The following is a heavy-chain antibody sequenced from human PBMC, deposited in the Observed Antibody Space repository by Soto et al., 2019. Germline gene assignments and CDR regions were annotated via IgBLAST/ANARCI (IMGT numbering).Heavy chain of an antibody. D-gene: IGHD2-2*01. V-gene: IGHV1-69*13. CDR3: ARLGMGGYVVVPAAQSYGMDV. CDR2: IIPIFGTA. Sequence: ASVKVSCKASGGTFSSYAISWVRQAPGQGLEWKGGIIPIFGTANYAQKFQGRVTITADESTSTAYMELSSLRSEDTAVYYCARLGMGGYVVVPAAQSYGMDVWGQGTTVTVSS. J-gene: IGHJ6*02. CDR1: GGTFSSYA.